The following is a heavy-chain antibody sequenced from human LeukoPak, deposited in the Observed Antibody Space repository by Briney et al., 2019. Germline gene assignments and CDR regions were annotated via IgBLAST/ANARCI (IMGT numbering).Heavy chain of an antibody. Sequence: ASVKVSCKASGYTFTGYYMHWVRQAPGQGLEWMGWINPNSGGTNYAQKFQGRVTMTRDTSISTAYMELSRLRSDDTAVYYCARDHCSGGSCYPNYGMDVWGQGTTVTVSS. CDR1: GYTFTGYY. J-gene: IGHJ6*02. CDR2: INPNSGGT. D-gene: IGHD2-15*01. V-gene: IGHV1-2*02. CDR3: ARDHCSGGSCYPNYGMDV.